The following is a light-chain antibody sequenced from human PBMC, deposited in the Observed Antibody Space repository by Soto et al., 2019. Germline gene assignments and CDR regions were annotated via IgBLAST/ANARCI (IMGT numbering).Light chain of an antibody. CDR3: CSYTRLSTVV. V-gene: IGLV2-14*01. CDR2: AVS. CDR1: SSDVGGYNH. Sequence: QSALTQPASVSGSPGQSITISCTGTSSDVGGYNHVSWYQHSPGKAPKLILFAVSDRPSGVPHRFSGSKSGNTAYLTISGLHAEDEADYYCCSYTRLSTVVFGGGTKLTVL. J-gene: IGLJ2*01.